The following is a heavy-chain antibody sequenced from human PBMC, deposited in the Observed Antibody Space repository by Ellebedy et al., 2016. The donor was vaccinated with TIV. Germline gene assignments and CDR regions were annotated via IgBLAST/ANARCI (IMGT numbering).Heavy chain of an antibody. V-gene: IGHV1-46*01. CDR2: INPSNGGT. CDR3: AREGGVYFFDY. Sequence: AASVKVSCKASGYTFTSDLIHWMRQAPGQGLEWMGVINPSNGGTGYAQKFQGRVTMTRDTSASTVYMELSSLRSEDTAVYYCAREGGVYFFDYWGQGTLVTVSS. J-gene: IGHJ4*02. CDR1: GYTFTSDL. D-gene: IGHD1-26*01.